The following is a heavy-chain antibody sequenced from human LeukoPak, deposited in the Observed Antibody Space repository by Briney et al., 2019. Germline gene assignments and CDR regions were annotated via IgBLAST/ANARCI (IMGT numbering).Heavy chain of an antibody. CDR2: ISGSGGST. D-gene: IGHD6-6*01. V-gene: IGHV3-23*01. CDR1: GFTFSSYA. CDR3: ARDRSAARPSAHLQH. Sequence: GGSLRLSCAASGFTFSSYAMSWVRQAPGKGLEWVSAISGSGGSTYYADSVKGRFTISRDNSKNTLYLQMNSLRAEDTAVYYCARDRSAARPSAHLQHWGQGTLVTVSS. J-gene: IGHJ1*01.